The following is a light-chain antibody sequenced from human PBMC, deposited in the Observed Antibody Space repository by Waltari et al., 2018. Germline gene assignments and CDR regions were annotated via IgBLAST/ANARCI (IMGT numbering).Light chain of an antibody. CDR3: QQYYSTPLT. J-gene: IGKJ4*01. CDR2: WAS. CDR1: VNVLYSSNNKNH. Sequence: DIVMTQSPESLAVSLGERATINCKSRVNVLYSSNNKNHLAWYQQKPGQPPKLLLYWASSRKSGVPDRFSGSGSETDFTLTVTSLQAEDVAVYYCQQYYSTPLTFGGGTKVEIK. V-gene: IGKV4-1*01.